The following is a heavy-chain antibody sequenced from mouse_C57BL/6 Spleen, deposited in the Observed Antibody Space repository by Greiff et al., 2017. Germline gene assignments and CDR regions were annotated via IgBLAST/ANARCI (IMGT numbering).Heavy chain of an antibody. Sequence: VQLQQSGTELVKPGASVKLSCKASGYTFTSYWMHWVKQRPGQGLEWIGNINPSNGGTNYNEKFKSKATLTVDKSSSTAYMQLSSLTSEDSAVYYCARSGYSGSCYWWYLDVWGTGTTVTVSS. J-gene: IGHJ1*03. CDR1: GYTFTSYW. CDR3: ARSGYSGSCYWWYLDV. CDR2: INPSNGGT. D-gene: IGHD1-1*01. V-gene: IGHV1-53*01.